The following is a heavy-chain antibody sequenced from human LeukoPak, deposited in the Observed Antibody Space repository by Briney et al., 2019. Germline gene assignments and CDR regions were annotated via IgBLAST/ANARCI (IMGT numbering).Heavy chain of an antibody. J-gene: IGHJ5*02. D-gene: IGHD4-23*01. V-gene: IGHV1-46*01. CDR3: ARDPTNSRNWFDP. Sequence: ASVKVSCKASGYTFTRYYIHWVRQAPGQGLEWMGIINPSGGSTNHAQKFQGGVTMTRDTSTSTVYMELSSLRSEDTAIYYCARDPTNSRNWFDPWGQGTLVTVSS. CDR2: INPSGGST. CDR1: GYTFTRYY.